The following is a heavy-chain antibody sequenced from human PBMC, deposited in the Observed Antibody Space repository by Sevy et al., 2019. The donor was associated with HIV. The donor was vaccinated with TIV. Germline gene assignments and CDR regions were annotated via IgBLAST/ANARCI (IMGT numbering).Heavy chain of an antibody. J-gene: IGHJ4*02. CDR2: IYYSGST. D-gene: IGHD3-3*01. CDR3: ARQTYYDFWSGYYSLFDY. Sequence: SETLSLTCTVSGGSISSSSYYWGWIRQPPGKGLEWIGSIYYSGSTYYNPSLKSRVTISVDTSENQFSLKLSSVTAADTAVYYCARQTYYDFWSGYYSLFDYWGQGTLVTVSS. CDR1: GGSISSSSYY. V-gene: IGHV4-39*01.